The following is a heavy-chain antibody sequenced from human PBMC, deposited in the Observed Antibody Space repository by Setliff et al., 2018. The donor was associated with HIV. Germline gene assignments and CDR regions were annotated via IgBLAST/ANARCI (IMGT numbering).Heavy chain of an antibody. CDR1: GYIFTDYY. Sequence: ASVKVSCKASGYIFTDYYMHWVRQAPGQRLELMAWINAANGHAKYSQKFQGRVTITRDTSATIAYMELSSLTSEDTALYFCARTDYDSGKSVLDSWGQGTLVTVSS. J-gene: IGHJ5*01. CDR2: INAANGHA. V-gene: IGHV1-3*01. CDR3: ARTDYDSGKSVLDS. D-gene: IGHD3-10*01.